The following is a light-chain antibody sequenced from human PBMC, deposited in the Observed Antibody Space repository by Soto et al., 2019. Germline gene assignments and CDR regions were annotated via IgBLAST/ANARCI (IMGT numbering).Light chain of an antibody. Sequence: DIQMTQSPSTLSASVGDRVAITCRASDNIVHWVAWYQQKPGKAPKLLIYKAANLADEVPSRFAGSRSGTDFTLTITRLQPDDFEACYCQHYNRFSRTFGQRTEVNIX. CDR3: QHYNRFSRT. CDR2: KAA. CDR1: DNIVHW. V-gene: IGKV1-5*03. J-gene: IGKJ1*01.